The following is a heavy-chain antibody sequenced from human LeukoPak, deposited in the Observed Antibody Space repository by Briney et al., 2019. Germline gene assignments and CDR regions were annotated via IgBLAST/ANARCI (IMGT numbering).Heavy chain of an antibody. CDR3: ARKASYSSSAYNPHYFDY. J-gene: IGHJ4*02. V-gene: IGHV3-30*02. D-gene: IGHD6-6*01. CDR1: RFIFSSYG. Sequence: GGSLRLSCAASRFIFSSYGMHWVRQSPGKGLEWVAFIRYDGSSKYYADSVKGRFTISRANSKNTLYLQMNSLSAEDTAFYYCARKASYSSSAYNPHYFDYWGQGVLVTVSS. CDR2: IRYDGSSK.